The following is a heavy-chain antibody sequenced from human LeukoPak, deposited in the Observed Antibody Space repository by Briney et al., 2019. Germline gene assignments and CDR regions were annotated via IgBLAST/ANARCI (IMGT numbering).Heavy chain of an antibody. D-gene: IGHD7-27*01. Sequence: ASVKVSCKASGYTFTSYSITWVRQAPGQGLEWMGGISAYNGNTNYAQKLQGRVTMTTNTSTSTAYMELRSLRSDDTAVYYCAKGVLGLPIPPLYYDYWGQGTLVTVSS. J-gene: IGHJ4*02. CDR1: GYTFTSYS. V-gene: IGHV1-18*01. CDR3: AKGVLGLPIPPLYYDY. CDR2: ISAYNGNT.